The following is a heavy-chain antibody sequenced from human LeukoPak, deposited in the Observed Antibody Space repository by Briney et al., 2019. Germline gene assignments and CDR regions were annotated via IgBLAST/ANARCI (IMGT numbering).Heavy chain of an antibody. CDR2: IYHSGST. V-gene: IGHV4-59*12. CDR1: GGSISGYY. CDR3: ARVIGAADSWFDP. D-gene: IGHD6-25*01. Sequence: SETLSLTCTVSGGSISGYYWNWIRQPPGKGLEWFGYIYHSGSTNYNPYLKSRVTISIDTSKNQISLKLRAVTAADTAVYFCARVIGAADSWFDPWGQGTQVTVSS. J-gene: IGHJ5*02.